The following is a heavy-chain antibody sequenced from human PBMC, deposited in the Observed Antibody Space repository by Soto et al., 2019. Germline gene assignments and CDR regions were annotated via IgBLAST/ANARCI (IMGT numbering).Heavy chain of an antibody. CDR2: INPNSGGT. J-gene: IGHJ4*02. CDR1: GYTFTGYY. Sequence: ASVKVSCKASGYTFTGYYMHWVRQAPGQGLEWMGWINPNSGGTNYAQKFQGRVTMTRDTSISTAYMELSRLRSDDTAVYYCARELSTDSSAYYSFAYWGQGTLVTVSS. D-gene: IGHD3-22*01. V-gene: IGHV1-2*02. CDR3: ARELSTDSSAYYSFAY.